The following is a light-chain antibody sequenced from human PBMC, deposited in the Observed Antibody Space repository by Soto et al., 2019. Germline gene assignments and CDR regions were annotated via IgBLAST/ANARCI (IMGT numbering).Light chain of an antibody. J-gene: IGKJ2*01. Sequence: EIVLTQSPGTLSLSPGERATLSCRASQSVSSPNLAWYQHKPGQAPRLLIYGVSTRATGIPDRFSGSGSGTDSTLTISRLEPDDFAVYYCQQYGSSPPMYTFGQGTKLEIK. CDR1: QSVSSPN. CDR2: GVS. V-gene: IGKV3-20*01. CDR3: QQYGSSPPMYT.